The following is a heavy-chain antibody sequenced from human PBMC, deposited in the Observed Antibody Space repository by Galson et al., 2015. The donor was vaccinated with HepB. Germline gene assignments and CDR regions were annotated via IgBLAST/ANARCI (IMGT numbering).Heavy chain of an antibody. Sequence: SLRLSCAASGFTFSSYTLHWVRQAPGKGLEWVAIVSYDGKFKFYADSVKGRFTISRDNSKNTLFLEMNSLRAEDTAIYYCARTPKVAPAIEYFQHWGQGTQVT. CDR2: VSYDGKFK. V-gene: IGHV3-30*04. D-gene: IGHD2-2*02. J-gene: IGHJ1*01. CDR3: ARTPKVAPAIEYFQH. CDR1: GFTFSSYT.